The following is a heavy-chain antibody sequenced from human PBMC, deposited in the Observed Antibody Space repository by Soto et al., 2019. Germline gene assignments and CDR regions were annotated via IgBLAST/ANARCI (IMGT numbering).Heavy chain of an antibody. CDR1: GYTFTGYY. J-gene: IGHJ6*04. CDR3: ARGGTVTTPGAMDV. V-gene: IGHV1-2*04. Sequence: ASVKVSCKASGYTFTGYYMHWVRQAPGQGLEWMGWINPNSGGTNYAQKFQGWVTMTRDTSISTAYMELSRLRSDDTAVYYCARGGTVTTPGAMDVWGKGTTVTVSS. D-gene: IGHD4-17*01. CDR2: INPNSGGT.